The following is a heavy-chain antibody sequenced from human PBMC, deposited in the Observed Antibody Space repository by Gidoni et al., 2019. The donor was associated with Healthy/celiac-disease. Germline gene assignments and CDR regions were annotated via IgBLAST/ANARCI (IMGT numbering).Heavy chain of an antibody. D-gene: IGHD6-19*01. J-gene: IGHJ4*02. CDR3: AREGASSGWYSGFDY. CDR1: GFTFSRYA. V-gene: IGHV3-30-3*01. CDR2: ISYDGSNK. Sequence: QVQLVESGGGVVQPGRSLSLSCAASGFTFSRYAMHWVRQAPGKGLEWVAVISYDGSNKYYADSVKGRFTISRDNSKNTLYLQMNSLRAEDTAVYYCAREGASSGWYSGFDYWGQGTLVTVSS.